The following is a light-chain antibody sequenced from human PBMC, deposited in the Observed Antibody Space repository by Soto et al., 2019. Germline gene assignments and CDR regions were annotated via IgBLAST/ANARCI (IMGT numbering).Light chain of an antibody. CDR3: QSYDSSLSGWV. CDR1: SSNIGAADD. J-gene: IGLJ3*02. V-gene: IGLV1-40*01. CDR2: GNN. Sequence: QPVLTQPPSLSGAPGLRVTISCTGSSSNIGAADDVHWYQQLPGTAPKLLLYGNNNRPSGVPDRFSGSKSGTSASLAITGLQAEDEAEYYCQSYDSSLSGWVFGGGTQLTVL.